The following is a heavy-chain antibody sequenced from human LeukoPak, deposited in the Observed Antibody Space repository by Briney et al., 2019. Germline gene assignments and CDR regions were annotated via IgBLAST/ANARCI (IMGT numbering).Heavy chain of an antibody. V-gene: IGHV4-39*07. CDR1: GGSISSSSYY. Sequence: SETLSLTCSVSGGSISSSSYYWGWIRQPPGKGLEWIGSIYYSGSTYYNPSLKSRVTMSVDTSKNQFSLNLSSVTAADTAVYYCAREGASWSIDYWGQRTLVTVSS. J-gene: IGHJ4*02. CDR3: AREGASWSIDY. CDR2: IYYSGST. D-gene: IGHD2-15*01.